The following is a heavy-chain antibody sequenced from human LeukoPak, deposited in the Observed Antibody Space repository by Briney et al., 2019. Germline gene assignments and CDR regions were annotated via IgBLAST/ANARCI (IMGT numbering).Heavy chain of an antibody. D-gene: IGHD3-10*01. CDR3: AKVIWFGELFFDY. Sequence: GGPLRLSCAASGFPFSSYAMRWVRQAPAKELAWVSAISASGGSQYFAASVKGRFTITRDNSKNTLHLQMNIRNAHNTAVYYCAKVIWFGELFFDYWGQGTLVTVSS. J-gene: IGHJ4*02. CDR2: ISASGGSQ. CDR1: GFPFSSYA. V-gene: IGHV3-23*01.